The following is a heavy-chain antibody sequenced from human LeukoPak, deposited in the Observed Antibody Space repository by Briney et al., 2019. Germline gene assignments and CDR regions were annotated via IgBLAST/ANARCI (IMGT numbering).Heavy chain of an antibody. V-gene: IGHV3-7*01. CDR1: GFSFSRHA. J-gene: IGHJ4*02. Sequence: PGGSLRLSCTASGFSFSRHAMNWVRQAPGKGLEWVASMKDDGNEIQYVDSVKGRFTISRDNAKNSLYLQMNNLRAEDTAVYYCARNRATNDYWGQGTLVTVSS. D-gene: IGHD1-26*01. CDR3: ARNRATNDY. CDR2: MKDDGNEI.